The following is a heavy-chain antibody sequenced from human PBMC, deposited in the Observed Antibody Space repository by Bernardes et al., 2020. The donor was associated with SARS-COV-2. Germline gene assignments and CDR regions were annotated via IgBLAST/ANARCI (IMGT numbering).Heavy chain of an antibody. CDR3: ARGIAARPLHYYYYGMDV. CDR1: GGSFSGYY. V-gene: IGHV4-34*01. J-gene: IGHJ6*02. D-gene: IGHD6-6*01. Sequence: SETLSLTCAVYGGSFSGYYWSWIRQPPGKGLEWIGEINHSGSTNYNPSLKSRVTISVDTSKNQFSLKLSSVTAADTAVYYCARGIAARPLHYYYYGMDVWGQGTTVTVSS. CDR2: INHSGST.